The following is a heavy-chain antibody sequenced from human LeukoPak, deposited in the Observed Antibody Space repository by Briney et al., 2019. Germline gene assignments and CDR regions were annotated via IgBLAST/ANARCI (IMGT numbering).Heavy chain of an antibody. J-gene: IGHJ5*02. V-gene: IGHV4-59*01. D-gene: IGHD1-7*01. CDR1: GCTISSYY. CDR2: IYYSGST. Sequence: PSETLSLTCTVSGCTISSYYWSWIRQPPGKGLEWIGYIYYSGSTNYNPPLKSRVTISVDTSKNQFSLKLSSVTAADTAVYYRARTPTTRPHSWFDPWGQGTLVTVSS. CDR3: ARTPTTRPHSWFDP.